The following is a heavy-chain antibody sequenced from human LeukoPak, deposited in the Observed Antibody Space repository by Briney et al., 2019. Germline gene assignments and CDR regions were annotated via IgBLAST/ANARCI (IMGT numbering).Heavy chain of an antibody. V-gene: IGHV3-23*02. CDR1: GFTFSSYA. CDR2: ISGSGGST. J-gene: IGHJ4*02. CDR3: AKGHSAHGTGFDC. D-gene: IGHD1-14*01. Sequence: GGSLRLSCAASGFTFSSYAMSWVRQAPGKGLEWVSGISGSGGSTYYVDSVKGRFTISRDNSKNTLYLQMNSLRVEDTAVYYCAKGHSAHGTGFDCWGQGTLVAVSS.